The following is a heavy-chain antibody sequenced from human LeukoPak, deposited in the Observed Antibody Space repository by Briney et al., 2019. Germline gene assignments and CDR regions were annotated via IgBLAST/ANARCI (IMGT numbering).Heavy chain of an antibody. D-gene: IGHD6-19*01. V-gene: IGHV4-4*07. CDR2: IYTSGST. J-gene: IGHJ4*01. CDR3: ARAQKAVALDY. Sequence: SETLSLTCTVSGGSISSYYWSWIRQPPGKGLEWIGHIYTSGSTNYNPSLKSRVTMSVDTSKNQFSLKLSSVTAAGTAVYYCARAQKAVALDYWGDGKLVTVSS. CDR1: GGSISSYY.